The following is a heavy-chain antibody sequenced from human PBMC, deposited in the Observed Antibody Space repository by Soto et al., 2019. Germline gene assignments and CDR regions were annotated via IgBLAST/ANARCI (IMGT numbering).Heavy chain of an antibody. D-gene: IGHD5-12*01. Sequence: ASVKVSCKVSGYTLTELSMHWVRQAPGKGLEWIGGFDPEDGETIYAQKFQGRVTMTEDTSTDTAYMELSSLRSEDTAVYYCATVGIVATIPRFDYWGQGTLVTVSS. CDR1: GYTLTELS. CDR2: FDPEDGET. CDR3: ATVGIVATIPRFDY. J-gene: IGHJ4*02. V-gene: IGHV1-24*01.